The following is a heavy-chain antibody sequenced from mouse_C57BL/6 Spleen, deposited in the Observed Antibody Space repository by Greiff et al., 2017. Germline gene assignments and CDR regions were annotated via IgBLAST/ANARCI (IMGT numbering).Heavy chain of an antibody. J-gene: IGHJ3*01. D-gene: IGHD2-4*01. CDR1: GYTFTSYW. Sequence: QVQLQQPGAELVKPGASVKVSCKASGYTFTSYWMHWVKQRPGQGLEWIGRLHPSDSDTNYNQKFKGKATLTVDKSSSTAYMQLSSLTSEDSAVYYCAIGDYYDYDPFAYWGQGTLVTVSA. CDR2: LHPSDSDT. V-gene: IGHV1-74*01. CDR3: AIGDYYDYDPFAY.